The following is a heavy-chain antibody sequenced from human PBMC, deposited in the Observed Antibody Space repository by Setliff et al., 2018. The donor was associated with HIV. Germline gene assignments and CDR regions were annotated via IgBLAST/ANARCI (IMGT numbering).Heavy chain of an antibody. Sequence: ASVKVSCKASGYTFTSYAMNWVRQAPGQGLEWMGWISAYNGNTNYEQKLQGRVIMTTDTSTSTVYMEMRSLRSDDTAVYYCARQYSSGSRLDYWGQGTLVTVSS. CDR1: GYTFTSYA. CDR2: ISAYNGNT. D-gene: IGHD6-19*01. V-gene: IGHV1-18*01. CDR3: ARQYSSGSRLDY. J-gene: IGHJ4*02.